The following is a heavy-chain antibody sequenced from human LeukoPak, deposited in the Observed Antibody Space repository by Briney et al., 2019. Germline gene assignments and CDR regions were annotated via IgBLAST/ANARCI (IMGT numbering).Heavy chain of an antibody. V-gene: IGHV4-59*06. CDR2: IYYSGST. D-gene: IGHD5-18*01. J-gene: IGHJ4*02. CDR3: ARDVRGYSYGFDY. Sequence: SETLSLTCTVSGGSISSYYWSWIRQHPGKGLEWIGYIYYSGSTYYNPSLKSRVTISVDTSKNQFSLKLSSVTAADTAVYYCARDVRGYSYGFDYWGQGTLVTVSS. CDR1: GGSISSYY.